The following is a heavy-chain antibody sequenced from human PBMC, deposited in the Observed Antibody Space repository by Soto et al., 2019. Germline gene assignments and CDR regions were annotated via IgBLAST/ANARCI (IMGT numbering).Heavy chain of an antibody. CDR3: AKDMSHDYYDSSGRDY. J-gene: IGHJ4*02. D-gene: IGHD3-22*01. Sequence: GGSLRLSCAASGFTFDDYAMHWVRQAPGKGLEWVSGISWNSGSIGYADSVKGRFTISRDNAKNSLYLQMNSLRAEDTALYYCAKDMSHDYYDSSGRDYWGQGTLVT. CDR2: ISWNSGSI. CDR1: GFTFDDYA. V-gene: IGHV3-9*01.